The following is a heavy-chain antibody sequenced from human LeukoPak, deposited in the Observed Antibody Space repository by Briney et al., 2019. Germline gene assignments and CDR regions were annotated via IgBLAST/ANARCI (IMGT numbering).Heavy chain of an antibody. V-gene: IGHV4-34*01. CDR1: GGSFSGYY. D-gene: IGHD3-22*01. Sequence: SETLSLTCAVYGGSFSGYYWSWIRQPPGKGLEWIGEINHSGSTNYNPSLKSRVTISVDTSKNQFSLKLSSVTAADTAVYYCARDPASHDSSLGFDYWGQGTLVTVSS. CDR2: INHSGST. CDR3: ARDPASHDSSLGFDY. J-gene: IGHJ4*02.